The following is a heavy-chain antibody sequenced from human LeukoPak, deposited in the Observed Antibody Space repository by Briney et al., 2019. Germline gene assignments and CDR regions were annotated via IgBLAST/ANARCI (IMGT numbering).Heavy chain of an antibody. CDR3: ARGPIALHYDSRYFQH. J-gene: IGHJ1*01. V-gene: IGHV4-34*01. CDR1: GGSFSGYY. Sequence: SETLSLTCAVYGGSFSGYYWSWIRQPPGKGLEWIGEINHSGSTNYNPSLKSRVTISVDTSKNQFSLKLSSVTAADTAVYYCARGPIALHYDSRYFQHWGQGTLVTVSS. CDR2: INHSGST. D-gene: IGHD3-22*01.